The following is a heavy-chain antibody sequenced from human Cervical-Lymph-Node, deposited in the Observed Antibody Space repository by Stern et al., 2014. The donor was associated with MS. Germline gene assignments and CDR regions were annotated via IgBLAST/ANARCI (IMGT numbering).Heavy chain of an antibody. Sequence: VQPVQSGGGVVQPGRSLRRSCAASGFTFRSYGMHWVRQAPGKGLEGVAVISYDGSNKYYADSVKGRFTISRDNSKNTLYLQMNSLRAEDTAVYYCAKWSYSSPNDLYYFDYWGQGTLVTVSS. CDR1: GFTFRSYG. J-gene: IGHJ4*02. D-gene: IGHD6-13*01. V-gene: IGHV3-30*18. CDR3: AKWSYSSPNDLYYFDY. CDR2: ISYDGSNK.